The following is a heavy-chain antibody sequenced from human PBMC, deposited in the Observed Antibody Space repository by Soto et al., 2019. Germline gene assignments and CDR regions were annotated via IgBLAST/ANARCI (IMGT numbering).Heavy chain of an antibody. J-gene: IGHJ5*02. CDR1: GGSISSYY. D-gene: IGHD3-10*01. CDR3: ARDYYYGSGSYYRWFDP. Sequence: SETLSLTCTVSGGSISSYYWSWIRQPPGKGLEWIGYIYYSGSTNYNPSLKSRVTISVDTSKNQFSLKLSSVTAADTAVYYCARDYYYGSGSYYRWFDPWGQGTLVTVS. V-gene: IGHV4-59*01. CDR2: IYYSGST.